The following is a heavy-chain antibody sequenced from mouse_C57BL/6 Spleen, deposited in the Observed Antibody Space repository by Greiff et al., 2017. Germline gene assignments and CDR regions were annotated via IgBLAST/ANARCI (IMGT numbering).Heavy chain of an antibody. V-gene: IGHV7-1*01. Sequence: EVQVVESGGGLVQSGRSLRLSCATSGFTFSDFYMEWVRQAPGKGLEWIAASRNKANDYTTEYSASVKGRFIVSRDTSQSILYLQMNALRAEDTAIYYCARDVPYYYAMDYWGQGTSVTVSS. J-gene: IGHJ4*01. CDR3: ARDVPYYYAMDY. CDR1: GFTFSDFY. CDR2: SRNKANDYTT.